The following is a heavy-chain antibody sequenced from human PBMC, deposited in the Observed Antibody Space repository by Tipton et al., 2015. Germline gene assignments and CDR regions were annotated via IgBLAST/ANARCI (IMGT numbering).Heavy chain of an antibody. CDR2: ISTMSSYI. D-gene: IGHD6-25*01. J-gene: IGHJ1*01. CDR1: GFSFDSFS. CDR3: ARDAGIIAAPSRYFQY. Sequence: SLRLSCAASGFSFDSFSMNWVRQAPGKGLEWVASISTMSSYIYYADSVKGRFTISRDNSKNTLYLQMNSLRAEDTALYYCARDAGIIAAPSRYFQYWGQGTLVTVSS. V-gene: IGHV3-21*04.